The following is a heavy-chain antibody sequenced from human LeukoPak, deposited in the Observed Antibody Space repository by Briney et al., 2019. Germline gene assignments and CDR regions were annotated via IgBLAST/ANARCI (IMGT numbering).Heavy chain of an antibody. CDR3: ARQEGYGLLDN. Sequence: SQTLSLTCAISGDSVSSNSVFWHWIRQSPSRGLEWLGRTYYRSKWYNDYAVSVKSRITINPDTSKNQFSLQLNSVTPEDTAVYYCARQEGYGLLDNWGREPWSPSPQ. CDR2: TYYRSKWYN. V-gene: IGHV6-1*01. CDR1: GDSVSSNSVF. J-gene: IGHJ4*02. D-gene: IGHD5-18*01.